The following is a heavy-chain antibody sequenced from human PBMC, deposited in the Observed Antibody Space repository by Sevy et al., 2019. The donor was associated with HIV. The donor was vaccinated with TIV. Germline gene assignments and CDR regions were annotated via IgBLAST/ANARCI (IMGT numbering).Heavy chain of an antibody. V-gene: IGHV4-59*13. CDR2: IYSSGST. Sequence: SETLSLTCTVSGGSISSYYWSWIRQPPGKGLEWVGYIYSSGSTNYNPSLKSRVTISVDTSKNQFSLKLSSVTAADTATYYCARVGLARYFFDSWGQGNLVTVSS. CDR1: GGSISSYY. CDR3: ARVGLARYFFDS. J-gene: IGHJ4*02.